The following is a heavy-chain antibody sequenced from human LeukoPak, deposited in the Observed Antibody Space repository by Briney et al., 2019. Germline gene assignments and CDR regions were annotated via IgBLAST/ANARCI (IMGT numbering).Heavy chain of an antibody. CDR3: ARVIAVHINWFDP. J-gene: IGHJ5*02. CDR1: GGSISSSSYY. CDR2: IYHSGST. V-gene: IGHV4-39*07. Sequence: PSETLSLTCTVSGGSISSSSYYWGWIRQPPGKGLEWIGSIYHSGSTYYNPSLKSRVTISVDTSKNQFSLKLSSVTAADTAVYYCARVIAVHINWFDPWGQGTLVTVSS. D-gene: IGHD6-19*01.